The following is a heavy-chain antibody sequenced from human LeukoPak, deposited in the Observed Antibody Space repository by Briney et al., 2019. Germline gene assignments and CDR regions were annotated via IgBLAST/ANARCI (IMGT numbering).Heavy chain of an antibody. D-gene: IGHD6-19*01. V-gene: IGHV4-61*02. J-gene: IGHJ4*02. Sequence: SETLSLTCTVSGGSISSGSYYWSWIRQPAGKGLEWIGRIYTSGSTNYNPSLKSRVTISVDTSKNQFSLKLSAVTAADTAVYYCAGRYSSGWYEDVYSGQGTLVTVSS. CDR1: GGSISSGSYY. CDR2: IYTSGST. CDR3: AGRYSSGWYEDVY.